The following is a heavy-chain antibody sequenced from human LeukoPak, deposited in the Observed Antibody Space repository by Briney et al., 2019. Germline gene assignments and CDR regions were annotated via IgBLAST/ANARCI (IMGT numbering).Heavy chain of an antibody. Sequence: GGSLRLSCAASGFTFSTYSMNWVRQAPGKGLEWVSYISSSSSTIYYADSVKGRFTISRDNAKNSLYLQMNSLRAEDTAVYYCARGSTYYDSGGQVPFDYWGQGTLVTVSS. D-gene: IGHD3-22*01. J-gene: IGHJ4*02. CDR3: ARGSTYYDSGGQVPFDY. V-gene: IGHV3-48*01. CDR1: GFTFSTYS. CDR2: ISSSSSTI.